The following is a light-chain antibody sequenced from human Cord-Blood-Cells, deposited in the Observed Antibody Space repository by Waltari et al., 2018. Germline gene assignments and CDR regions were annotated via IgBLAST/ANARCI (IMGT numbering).Light chain of an antibody. CDR1: SRAVGSYNL. CDR3: CSYAGSSTFDVV. V-gene: IGLV2-23*03. J-gene: IGLJ2*01. CDR2: EGS. Sequence: QSALTQPASVSGSPGQSITISCTGTSRAVGSYNLVSWYQQHPGKAPKLMIYEGSKRPSGVSNRFSGSKSGNTASLTISGLQAEDEADYYCCSYAGSSTFDVVFGGGTKLTVL.